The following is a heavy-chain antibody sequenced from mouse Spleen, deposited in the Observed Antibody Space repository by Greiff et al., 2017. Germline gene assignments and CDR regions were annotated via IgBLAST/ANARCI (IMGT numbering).Heavy chain of an antibody. CDR1: GFTFSSYA. CDR3: ARHGNYVAWFAY. J-gene: IGHJ3*01. CDR2: ISSGGGNT. Sequence: EVKVEESGGGLVKRGGSLKLSCAASGFTFSSYAMSWVRQTPEKRLEWVATISSGGGNTYYPDSVKGRFTISRDNAKNTLYLQMSSLKSEDTAMYYCARHGNYVAWFAYWGQGTLVTVSA. V-gene: IGHV5-9*04. D-gene: IGHD2-1*01.